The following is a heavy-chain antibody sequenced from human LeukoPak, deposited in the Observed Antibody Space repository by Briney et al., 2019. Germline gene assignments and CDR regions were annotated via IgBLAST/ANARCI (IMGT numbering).Heavy chain of an antibody. CDR3: AKDGYCSGGSCNPNGFDI. Sequence: GGSLRLSCAASGFTFSSYAMSWVRQAPGKGLEWVSTITGSGGNTFYEDSVKGRFTISRDNSRNTLYLQMKSLRAEDTAVFYCAKDGYCSGGSCNPNGFDIWGQGTTVTVSS. CDR1: GFTFSSYA. V-gene: IGHV3-23*01. D-gene: IGHD2-15*01. J-gene: IGHJ3*02. CDR2: ITGSGGNT.